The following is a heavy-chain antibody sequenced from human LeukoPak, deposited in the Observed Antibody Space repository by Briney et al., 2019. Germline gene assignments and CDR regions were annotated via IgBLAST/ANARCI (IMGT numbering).Heavy chain of an antibody. CDR1: GGSFSGYY. Sequence: TSETLSLTCAVYGGSFSGYYWSWIRQPPGKGLEWIGEINHSGSTNYNPSLKSRVTISVDTSKNQFSLKLSSVIAADTAVYYCARGRGSSWYYYYYYMDVWGKGTTVTVSS. CDR3: ARGRGSSWYYYYYYMDV. CDR2: INHSGST. D-gene: IGHD6-13*01. V-gene: IGHV4-34*01. J-gene: IGHJ6*03.